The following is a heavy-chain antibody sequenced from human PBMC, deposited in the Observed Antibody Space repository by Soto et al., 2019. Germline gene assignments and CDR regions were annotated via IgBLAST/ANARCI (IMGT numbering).Heavy chain of an antibody. D-gene: IGHD3-3*01. CDR2: IIPIFGTA. J-gene: IGHJ6*02. V-gene: IGHV1-69*13. CDR3: ARDYDFWSGPGAGYYYGMDV. Sequence: SVKVSCKASGGTFSSFAISWVRQAPGQGLEWMGGIIPIFGTANYAQKFQGRVTITADESTSTAYMELSSLRSEDTAVYYCARDYDFWSGPGAGYYYGMDVWGQGTTVTVSS. CDR1: GGTFSSFA.